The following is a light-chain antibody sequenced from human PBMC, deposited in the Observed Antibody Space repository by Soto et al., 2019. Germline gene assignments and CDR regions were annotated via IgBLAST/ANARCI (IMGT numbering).Light chain of an antibody. J-gene: IGLJ2*01. Sequence: QSALTQPASVSGSPGQSITISCTGTSSDVGAYNYVSWYQQHPGKAPKLMIFEVSDRPSGVSNRFSGSKSGNTASLTISGIQAEDEADYYCSSYTSSNTLVFGGGTKLTFL. CDR2: EVS. V-gene: IGLV2-14*01. CDR3: SSYTSSNTLV. CDR1: SSDVGAYNY.